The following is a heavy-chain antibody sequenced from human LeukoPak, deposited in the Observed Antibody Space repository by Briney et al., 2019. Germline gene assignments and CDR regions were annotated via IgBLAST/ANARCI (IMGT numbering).Heavy chain of an antibody. CDR1: GFIFGDYA. V-gene: IGHV3-9*01. D-gene: IGHD6-19*01. J-gene: IGHJ4*02. CDR3: AKGLAVSGEDY. Sequence: GGSLRLSCAASGFIFGDYAMHWVRQAPGKGLEWVSGITWNSVSIGCADSVKGRFIISRDNAKNSLYLQMSSLRAEDTAFYYCAKGLAVSGEDYWGQGTLVTVSS. CDR2: ITWNSVSI.